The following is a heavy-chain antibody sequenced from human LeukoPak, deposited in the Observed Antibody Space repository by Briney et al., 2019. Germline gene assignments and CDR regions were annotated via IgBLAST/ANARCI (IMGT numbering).Heavy chain of an antibody. CDR2: IYSGGST. D-gene: IGHD3-10*01. CDR1: GFTVSSNY. V-gene: IGHV3-66*02. J-gene: IGHJ4*02. Sequence: GGSLRLSCAASGFTVSSNYMSWVRQAPGKGLEWVSVIYSGGSTYYADSVKGRFTISRDNSKNTLYLQMNSLRAEDTAVYYCAKDSRNYGSGSYNNWGQGTLVAVSS. CDR3: AKDSRNYGSGSYNN.